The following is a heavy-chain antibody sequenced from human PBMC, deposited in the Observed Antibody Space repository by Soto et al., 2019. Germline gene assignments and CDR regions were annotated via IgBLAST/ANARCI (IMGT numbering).Heavy chain of an antibody. J-gene: IGHJ6*02. Sequence: SETLSLTCTVAGGSISSYYWSWIRQPPGQGMEWIGYIYYSGSTNYNPSLKSRVTISVDTSKNQFSLKLSSVTAADTAVYYCARVAVVTRNYYYYGMDVWGQGTTVTVSS. CDR3: ARVAVVTRNYYYYGMDV. CDR1: GGSISSYY. D-gene: IGHD2-21*02. V-gene: IGHV4-59*01. CDR2: IYYSGST.